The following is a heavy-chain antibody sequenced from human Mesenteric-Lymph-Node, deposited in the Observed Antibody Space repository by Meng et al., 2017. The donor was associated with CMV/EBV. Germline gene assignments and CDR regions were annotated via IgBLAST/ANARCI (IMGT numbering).Heavy chain of an antibody. CDR3: ARDATGGRYHFDY. D-gene: IGHD2-8*02. CDR1: GYSFTSYW. Sequence: KVSCKGSGYSFTSYWIGWVRQMPGKGLEWMGIIYPGDSDTRYSPSFQGQVTISADTSISTAYLQWSSLKASDSGIYYCARDATGGRYHFDYWGQGMVVTVSS. J-gene: IGHJ4*02. CDR2: IYPGDSDT. V-gene: IGHV5-51*01.